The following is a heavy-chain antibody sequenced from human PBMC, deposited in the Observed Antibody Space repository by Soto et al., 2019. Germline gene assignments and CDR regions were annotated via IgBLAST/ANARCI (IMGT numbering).Heavy chain of an antibody. CDR3: AMFSGSYPRGLDY. Sequence: EVQLVESGGGLVQPGGPLRLSCAASGFTFSDHYMDWVRQAPGKGLEWVGRSRNKANSYSTEYAASVKGRCTISRDESKNSLYLQMYSLKTEDTGVYYYAMFSGSYPRGLDYLGQGTLVTDSS. D-gene: IGHD1-26*01. J-gene: IGHJ4*02. V-gene: IGHV3-72*01. CDR1: GFTFSDHY. CDR2: SRNKANSYST.